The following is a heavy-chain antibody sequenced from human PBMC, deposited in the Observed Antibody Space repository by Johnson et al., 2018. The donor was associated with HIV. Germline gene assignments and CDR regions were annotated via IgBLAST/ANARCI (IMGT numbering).Heavy chain of an antibody. CDR1: GFTFSTYA. J-gene: IGHJ3*02. D-gene: IGHD1-26*01. CDR3: ARDSVGARGAFDI. CDR2: IWYDGSNK. Sequence: QVQLVESGGGVVQPGRSLRLSCAASGFTFSTYAMHWVRQAPGKGLEWVAMIWYDGSNKYYADSVKGRFTISRDNSKNTLYLQLNSLRAEDTAVYYCARDSVGARGAFDIWGQGTMVTVSS. V-gene: IGHV3-33*01.